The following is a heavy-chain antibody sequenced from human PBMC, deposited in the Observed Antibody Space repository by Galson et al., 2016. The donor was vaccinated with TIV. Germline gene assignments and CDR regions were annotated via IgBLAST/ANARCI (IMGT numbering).Heavy chain of an antibody. V-gene: IGHV3-33*01. CDR2: IWYDGTNT. CDR3: ARTGANTLYSGGYGDDDGFDF. CDR1: GFTLPNYG. J-gene: IGHJ3*01. Sequence: SLRLSCATSGFTLPNYGMTWVRQAPGKGLEWVAVIWYDGTNTHYADSVKGRFTISKDNSENTLNLQMNTLRAEDTGVYYCARTGANTLYSGGYGDDDGFDFWGKGKMVTVSS. D-gene: IGHD1-26*01.